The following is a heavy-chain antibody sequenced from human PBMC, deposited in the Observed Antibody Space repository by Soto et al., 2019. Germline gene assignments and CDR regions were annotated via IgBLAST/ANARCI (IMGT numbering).Heavy chain of an antibody. D-gene: IGHD1-26*01. CDR1: GFTFDDYA. CDR3: ANDTLGGSYYRVFQH. J-gene: IGHJ1*01. V-gene: IGHV3-9*01. CDR2: ISWNSGSI. Sequence: EVQLVESGGGLVQPGRSLRLSCAASGFTFDDYARHWVRHAPGKGLEWVSGISWNSGSIGYADSVKGRFTISRDNAKNSLYLQMKSLRAEDTDLYYCANDTLGGSYYRVFQHWGQGTLVTVSS.